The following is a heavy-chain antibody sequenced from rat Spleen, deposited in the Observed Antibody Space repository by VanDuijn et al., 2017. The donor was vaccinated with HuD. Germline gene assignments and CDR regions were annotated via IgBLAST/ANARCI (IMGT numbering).Heavy chain of an antibody. CDR1: GFTYSNYV. D-gene: IGHD1-9*01. CDR2: ISTGGGNT. J-gene: IGHJ2*01. CDR3: ARRHYGYTDYFDY. Sequence: EVQLVESGGGLVQPGRSLKLSCAASGFTYSNYVMAWVRQAPTKGLEWVASISTGGGNTYYRDSVRGRFTISRDDVKSTLSLQMDSLRSEDTATYYCARRHYGYTDYFDYWGQGVMVTVSS. V-gene: IGHV5S23*01.